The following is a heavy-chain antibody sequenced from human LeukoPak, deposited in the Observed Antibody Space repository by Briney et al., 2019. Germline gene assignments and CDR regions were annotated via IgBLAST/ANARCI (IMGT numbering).Heavy chain of an antibody. J-gene: IGHJ4*02. CDR3: AKLGSSGWYVVD. D-gene: IGHD6-19*01. CDR1: GFTFSSYA. Sequence: GGSLRLSCAASGFTFSSYAMSWVRQAPGKGLEWVSVISGSGGSTYYADSVKGRFTMSRDNSKNTPYLQMNSLRAEDTAVYYCAKLGSSGWYVVDWGQGTLVTVSS. CDR2: ISGSGGST. V-gene: IGHV3-23*01.